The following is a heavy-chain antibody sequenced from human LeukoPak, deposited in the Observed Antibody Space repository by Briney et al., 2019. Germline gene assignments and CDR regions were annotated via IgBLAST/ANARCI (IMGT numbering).Heavy chain of an antibody. V-gene: IGHV4-39*01. CDR2: IYYSGST. J-gene: IGHJ5*02. CDR1: GGSISSRSYY. D-gene: IGHD1-14*01. CDR3: AGLIRPGWFDP. Sequence: SETLSLTCIVSGGSISSRSYYWGWIRQPPGKGLEWIGNIYYSGSTYYNPSLKSRVTISVDTSKNQFSLKLSSVTAADTAVYYCAGLIRPGWFDPWGQGTLVTVSS.